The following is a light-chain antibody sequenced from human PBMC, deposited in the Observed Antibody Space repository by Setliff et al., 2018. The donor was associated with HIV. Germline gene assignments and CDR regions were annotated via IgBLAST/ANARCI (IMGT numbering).Light chain of an antibody. CDR3: SSYTSSHV. J-gene: IGLJ1*01. Sequence: QSVLTQPASVSGSPGQSITISCTGTSSDVCGYNYVSWYQQHPGKAPKLMIYDVSNRPSGVSNRFSGSKSDNTASLTISGLQAEDEADYYCSSYTSSHVFGTGTQRTVL. V-gene: IGLV2-14*03. CDR1: SSDVCGYNY. CDR2: DVS.